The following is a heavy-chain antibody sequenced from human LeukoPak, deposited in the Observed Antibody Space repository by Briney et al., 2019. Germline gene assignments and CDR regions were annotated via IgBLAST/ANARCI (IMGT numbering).Heavy chain of an antibody. CDR3: ARGAGGDYFDY. Sequence: GGSLRVSCAASGFSFSSYSMNWVRQAPGKGLEWVSYIGSSSSTIYYADSVKGRFTISRDNAKNSLYLQMNSLRAEDTAVYYCARGAGGDYFDYWGQGTLVTVSS. CDR2: IGSSSSTI. V-gene: IGHV3-48*01. CDR1: GFSFSSYS. J-gene: IGHJ4*02. D-gene: IGHD4-17*01.